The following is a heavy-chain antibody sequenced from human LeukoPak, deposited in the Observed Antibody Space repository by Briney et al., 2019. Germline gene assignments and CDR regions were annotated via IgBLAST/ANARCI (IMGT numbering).Heavy chain of an antibody. Sequence: SETLCLTCTVSGGSISSYYWSWIRQPPGKGLEWIGYIYYSGSTNYNPSLKSRVIISVDTSKNQFSLKLSSVTAADTAVYYCARLGGYYHNWFDPWGQGTLVTVSS. CDR3: ARLGGYYHNWFDP. D-gene: IGHD3-3*01. CDR1: GGSISSYY. V-gene: IGHV4-59*08. J-gene: IGHJ5*02. CDR2: IYYSGST.